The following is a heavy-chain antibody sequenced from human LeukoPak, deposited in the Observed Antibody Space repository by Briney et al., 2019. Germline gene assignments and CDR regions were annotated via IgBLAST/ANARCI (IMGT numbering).Heavy chain of an antibody. V-gene: IGHV3-33*01. CDR1: GFTFSSYV. CDR3: ARDLLLEWLLFDYYYYGMDV. J-gene: IGHJ6*02. Sequence: GGSLRLSCAASGFTFSSYVMHWVRQAPGKGLEWVAVIWYDGSNKYYADSVKGRFTISRDNSKNTLYLQMNSLRAEDTAVYYCARDLLLEWLLFDYYYYGMDVWGQGTTVTVSS. CDR2: IWYDGSNK. D-gene: IGHD3-3*01.